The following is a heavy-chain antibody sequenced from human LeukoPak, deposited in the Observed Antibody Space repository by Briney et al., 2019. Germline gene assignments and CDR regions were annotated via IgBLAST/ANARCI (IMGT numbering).Heavy chain of an antibody. Sequence: PGRSLRLSCAASGFTFSSYAMHWVRQAPGKGLEWVAVISYDGSNKYYADSVKGRFTISRDNSKTTLYLQMNSLRAEDTAVYYCARDMGGLRFAFDYWGQGTLVTVSS. CDR3: ARDMGGLRFAFDY. D-gene: IGHD3-16*01. J-gene: IGHJ4*02. V-gene: IGHV3-30*04. CDR1: GFTFSSYA. CDR2: ISYDGSNK.